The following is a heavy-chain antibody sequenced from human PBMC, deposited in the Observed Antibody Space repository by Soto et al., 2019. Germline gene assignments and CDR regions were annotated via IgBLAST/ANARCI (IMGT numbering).Heavy chain of an antibody. CDR3: AKCAGDYYYYYYGMDV. Sequence: GGSLRLSCAASGFTFSSYAMSWVRQAPGKGLEWVSAISGSGGSTYYADSVKGRFTISRDNSKNTLYLQMNSLRAEDTAVYYCAKCAGDYYYYYYGMDVWGQGTTVTVSS. D-gene: IGHD4-17*01. V-gene: IGHV3-23*01. J-gene: IGHJ6*02. CDR1: GFTFSSYA. CDR2: ISGSGGST.